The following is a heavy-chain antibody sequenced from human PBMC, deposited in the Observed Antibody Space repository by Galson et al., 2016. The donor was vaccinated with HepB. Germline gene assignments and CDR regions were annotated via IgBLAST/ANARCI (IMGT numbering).Heavy chain of an antibody. V-gene: IGHV4-59*01. CDR1: GASISRYY. J-gene: IGHJ5*02. D-gene: IGHD3-3*01. CDR3: ASGFLEFDP. Sequence: SETLSLTCTVSGASISRYYWSWIRQPPGRRLEWIGYVDNSGSTNYNPSLKSRVTISVDTSKNQFSLNLSSVTAADTAVYYCASGFLEFDPWGQGTLVTVSS. CDR2: VDNSGST.